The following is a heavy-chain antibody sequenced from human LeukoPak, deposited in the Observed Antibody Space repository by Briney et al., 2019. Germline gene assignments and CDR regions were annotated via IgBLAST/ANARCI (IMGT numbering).Heavy chain of an antibody. CDR3: ARLYSSSSGKAFDI. Sequence: GGSLRLSCAASGFTFSSYTMNWVRQAPGKGLEWVSFISSGSSEIYYADSVKGRFTISRDNAKNSLYLQMNSLRAEDTAVYYCARLYSSSSGKAFDIWGQGTMVTVSS. CDR1: GFTFSSYT. D-gene: IGHD6-6*01. V-gene: IGHV3-21*01. J-gene: IGHJ3*02. CDR2: ISSGSSEI.